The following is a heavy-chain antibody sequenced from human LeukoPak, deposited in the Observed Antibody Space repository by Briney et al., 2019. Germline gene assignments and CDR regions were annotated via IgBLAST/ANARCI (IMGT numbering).Heavy chain of an antibody. Sequence: GGSLRLSCAASGFTFSSNWMHWVRQAPGKELVWVSRINEDGSTTSYADSVKGRSTIFRDNAKNTLYLQMNSLRAEDTAVYYCVRDLGGRSGHWGQGTLVTVSS. CDR3: VRDLGGRSGH. D-gene: IGHD1-26*01. CDR2: INEDGSTT. V-gene: IGHV3-74*01. J-gene: IGHJ4*02. CDR1: GFTFSSNW.